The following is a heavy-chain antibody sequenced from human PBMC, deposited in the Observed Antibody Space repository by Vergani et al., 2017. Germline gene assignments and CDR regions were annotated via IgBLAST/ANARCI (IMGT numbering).Heavy chain of an antibody. CDR3: ARDMVAGQLGYCSGGSCYSHYYGMDV. V-gene: IGHV3-11*01. CDR1: GFTFSDYY. D-gene: IGHD2-15*01. CDR2: ISSSGSTI. Sequence: QVQLVESGGGLVKPGGSLRLSCAASGFTFSDYYMSWIRQAPGKGLEWVSYISSSGSTIYYADSVKGRFTISRDNAKNSLYRQMNSLRAEDTAVYYCARDMVAGQLGYCSGGSCYSHYYGMDVWGQGTTVTVSS. J-gene: IGHJ6*02.